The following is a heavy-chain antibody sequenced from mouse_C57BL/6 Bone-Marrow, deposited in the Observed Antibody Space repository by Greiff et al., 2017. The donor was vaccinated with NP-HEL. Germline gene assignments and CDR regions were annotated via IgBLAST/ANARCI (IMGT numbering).Heavy chain of an antibody. V-gene: IGHV1-81*01. CDR2: IYSRCGIT. Sequence: QLPQSGAELARPGASVKLSCKASGYTFTSYGISWVKQRTGQGLEWIGEIYSRCGITYYNEKFKGKATLTADKSSSTAYMELRSLTSEDSAVYFCARDYDGSRGLAYWGQGTLVTVTA. J-gene: IGHJ3*01. CDR1: GYTFTSYG. D-gene: IGHD1-1*01. CDR3: ARDYDGSRGLAY.